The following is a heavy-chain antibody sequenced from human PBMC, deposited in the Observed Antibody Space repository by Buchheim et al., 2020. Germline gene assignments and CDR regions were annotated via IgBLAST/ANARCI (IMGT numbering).Heavy chain of an antibody. D-gene: IGHD7-27*01. V-gene: IGHV4-30-2*01. CDR1: GGSISSGGYS. J-gene: IGHJ5*02. CDR3: ARGGVLGPNYWFDP. CDR2: IYHSGST. Sequence: QLQLQESGSGLVKPSQTLSLTCAVSGGSISSGGYSWRWIRQPPGKGLEWIGYIYHSGSTYYNPSLKSRVTISVDRSKNQFSLKLSSVTAADTAVYYCARGGVLGPNYWFDPWGQGTL.